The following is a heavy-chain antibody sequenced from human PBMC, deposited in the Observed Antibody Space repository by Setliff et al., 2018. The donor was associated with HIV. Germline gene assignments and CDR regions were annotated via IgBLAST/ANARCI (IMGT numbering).Heavy chain of an antibody. CDR2: INHSGST. CDR3: ARENGRTNYYYYYGMDV. Sequence: SETLSLTCAVYGGSISGYYWSWIRQPPGKGLEWIGEINHSGSTNYNPSLKSRVTISLDTSKNQFSLKLSSVTAADTAVYYCARENGRTNYYYYYGMDVWGQGTTVTVSS. CDR1: GGSISGYY. V-gene: IGHV4-34*01. J-gene: IGHJ6*02.